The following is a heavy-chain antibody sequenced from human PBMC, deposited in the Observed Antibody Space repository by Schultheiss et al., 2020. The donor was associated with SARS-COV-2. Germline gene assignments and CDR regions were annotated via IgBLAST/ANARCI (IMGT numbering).Heavy chain of an antibody. D-gene: IGHD2-2*01. CDR3: AREPYCSSTSCYAGGWFDP. J-gene: IGHJ5*02. CDR1: GGSISSSNW. Sequence: SETLSLTCAVSGGSISSSNWWSWVRQPPGKGLEWIGEIYHSGSTNYNPSLKSRVTISVDKSKNQFSLKLSSVTAADTAVYYCAREPYCSSTSCYAGGWFDPWGQGTLVTVSS. CDR2: IYHSGST. V-gene: IGHV4-4*02.